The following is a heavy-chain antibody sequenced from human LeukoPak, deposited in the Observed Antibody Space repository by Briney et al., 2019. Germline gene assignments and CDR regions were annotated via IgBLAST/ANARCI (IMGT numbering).Heavy chain of an antibody. CDR1: GFTFSSYG. D-gene: IGHD3-10*01. CDR3: ARDLGYYYGSGSP. J-gene: IGHJ5*02. V-gene: IGHV3-23*01. CDR2: ISGSGGST. Sequence: GRSLRLSCAASGFTFSSYGMHWVRQAPGKGLEWVSAISGSGGSTYYADSVKGRFTISRDNSKNTLYLQMNSLRAEDTAVYYCARDLGYYYGSGSPWGQGILVTVSS.